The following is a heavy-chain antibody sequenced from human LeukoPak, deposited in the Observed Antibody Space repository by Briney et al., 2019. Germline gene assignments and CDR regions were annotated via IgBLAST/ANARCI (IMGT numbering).Heavy chain of an antibody. CDR3: VHRTTVTSFDY. Sequence: SGPTLVKPTQTLTLTCTFSGFSLTTSGVVVGWVRHPPGKALEWVAFIYGDDNKRYSPSLKSRLTITKDTSKNQVVLTMTNVDPVDTATYYCVHRTTVTSFDYWGQGTLVTVSS. CDR2: IYGDDNK. J-gene: IGHJ4*02. V-gene: IGHV2-5*02. D-gene: IGHD4-17*01. CDR1: GFSLTTSGVV.